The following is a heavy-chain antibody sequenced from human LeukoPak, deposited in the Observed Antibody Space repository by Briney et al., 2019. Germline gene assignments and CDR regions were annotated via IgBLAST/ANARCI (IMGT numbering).Heavy chain of an antibody. CDR1: GGTFSSYA. Sequence: SVKVSCTASGGTFSSYAISWVRQAPGQGLEWMGRIIPILGIANYAQKFQGRVTITADTSTSTVYMELSSLRSEETAVYYCARDQGLTAPPPYGLDVWGQGTTVIVSS. V-gene: IGHV1-69*04. CDR3: ARDQGLTAPPPYGLDV. CDR2: IIPILGIA. J-gene: IGHJ6*02. D-gene: IGHD5-18*01.